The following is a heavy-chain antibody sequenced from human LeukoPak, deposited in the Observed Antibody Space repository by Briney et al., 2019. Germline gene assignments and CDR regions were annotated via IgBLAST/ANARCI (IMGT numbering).Heavy chain of an antibody. CDR3: ATDSPETAAFDY. V-gene: IGHV3-48*04. D-gene: IGHD1-1*01. CDR2: IVGSSSNI. J-gene: IGHJ4*02. Sequence: GGSLRPSCTAPGSTFSTYSMNWVRQAPGKGLEWVAYIVGSSSNIYYADFVKARFTISRDNANNLLYMQMDSLRAEDTAVYYCATDSPETAAFDYWGQGTLVTVSS. CDR1: GSTFSTYS.